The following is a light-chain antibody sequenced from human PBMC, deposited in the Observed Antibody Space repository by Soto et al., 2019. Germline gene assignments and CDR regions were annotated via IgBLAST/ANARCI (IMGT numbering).Light chain of an antibody. CDR2: EVS. CDR3: DSYTSSSNYV. Sequence: QSVLTQPASVSGSPGQSITISCTGYIHYDFVSWYQQHPGTAPKLVIYEVSNRPSGTSDRFSGSKSGHTASLTISGLQTEDEAVYYCDSYTSSSNYVFGTGTKVTVL. J-gene: IGLJ1*01. V-gene: IGLV2-14*01. CDR1: IHYDF.